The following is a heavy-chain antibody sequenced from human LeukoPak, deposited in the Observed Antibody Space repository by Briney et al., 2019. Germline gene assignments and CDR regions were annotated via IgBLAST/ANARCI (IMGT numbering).Heavy chain of an antibody. V-gene: IGHV4-30-4*01. CDR3: ARDVREATTFDY. CDR1: GGSISSGDYY. Sequence: PSQTLSLTCTVSGGSISSGDYYWSWIRQPPGKGLEWIGYIYYSGSTYYNPSLKSRVTISVDTSKSQFSLKLSSVTAADTAVYYCARDVREATTFDYWGQGTLVTVSS. J-gene: IGHJ4*02. D-gene: IGHD4-17*01. CDR2: IYYSGST.